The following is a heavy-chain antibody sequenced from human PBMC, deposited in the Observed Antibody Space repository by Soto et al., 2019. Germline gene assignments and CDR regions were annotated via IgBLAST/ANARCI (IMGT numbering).Heavy chain of an antibody. D-gene: IGHD4-4*01. J-gene: IGHJ6*02. V-gene: IGHV1-58*01. CDR3: AAAVYSNPMFYYGMDV. CDR2: IVVGSGNT. Sequence: ASVKVSCKASGSTFTSSAVQWVRQARGQRLEWIGWIVVGSGNTNDAQKLQERVTITRDMSTSTAYMELSSLRSEDTAVYYCAAAVYSNPMFYYGMDVWGQGTTVTVSS. CDR1: GSTFTSSA.